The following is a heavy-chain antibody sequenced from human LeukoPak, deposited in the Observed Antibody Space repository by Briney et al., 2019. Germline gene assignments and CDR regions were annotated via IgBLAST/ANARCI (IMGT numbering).Heavy chain of an antibody. V-gene: IGHV3-21*01. J-gene: IGHJ4*02. Sequence: SGGSLRLSCAASGFTFSSYSMKSVRWAPGRGVGWDPSIGSRSSYIYYADSVKGRLSIYRDNAKNSLYLQMNSLRAEDTAVYYCARDPGSKPVSLDYWGQGTLVTVSS. D-gene: IGHD5/OR15-5a*01. CDR2: IGSRSSYI. CDR3: ARDPGSKPVSLDY. CDR1: GFTFSSYS.